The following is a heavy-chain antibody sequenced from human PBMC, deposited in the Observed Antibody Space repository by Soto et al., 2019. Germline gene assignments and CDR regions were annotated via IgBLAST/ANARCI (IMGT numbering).Heavy chain of an antibody. CDR1: LGSLSTFY. J-gene: IGHJ5*01. Sequence: SGTLSLTCAFSLGSLSTFYWSCMRHPPGKRLEWIGYIHYSGSTNLNPSLMSQVTISVDTSKNHLSLKLSSVTAADTAVEYRARVRHN. CDR3: ARVRHN. CDR2: IHYSGST. V-gene: IGHV4-59*01.